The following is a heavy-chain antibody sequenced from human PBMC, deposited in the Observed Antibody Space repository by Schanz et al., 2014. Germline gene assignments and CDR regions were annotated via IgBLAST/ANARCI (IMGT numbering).Heavy chain of an antibody. V-gene: IGHV4-34*01. J-gene: IGHJ4*02. Sequence: QVRLPQWGAGLLKPSETLSLTCAVYGSSFNDYYWGWIRQAPGKGPEWIGEINHSGIPNYNPSLESRATIPVATPKTQFSRKLSSVTAADTATYYCARGRNPSTPSPLDSWGQGTLVIVSS. CDR3: ARGRNPSTPSPLDS. CDR1: GSSFNDYY. D-gene: IGHD2-15*01. CDR2: INHSGIP.